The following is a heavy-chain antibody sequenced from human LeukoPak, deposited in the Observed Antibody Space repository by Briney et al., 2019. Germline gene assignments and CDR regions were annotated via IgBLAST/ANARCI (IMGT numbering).Heavy chain of an antibody. CDR1: GFTFSSYA. J-gene: IGHJ4*02. D-gene: IGHD4-23*01. V-gene: IGHV3-30*04. CDR2: ISYDGSNK. CDR3: AKGRTVVSHLGY. Sequence: PGGSLRLSCAASGFTFSSYAMHWVRQAPGKGLEWVAVISYDGSNKYYADSVKGRFTISRDNSKNTLYLQMNSLRAEDTAVYYCAKGRTVVSHLGYWGQGTLVTVSS.